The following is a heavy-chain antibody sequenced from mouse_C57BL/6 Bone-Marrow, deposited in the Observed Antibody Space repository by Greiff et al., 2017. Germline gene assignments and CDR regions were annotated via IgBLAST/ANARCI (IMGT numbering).Heavy chain of an antibody. Sequence: QVQLKQPGAELVKPGASVKLSCKASGYTFTSYWMQWVKQRPGQGLEWIGEIDPSDSYTNYNQKFKGKATLTVDTSSSTAYMQLSSLTSEDSAVYYCARLGSDYYGSSYWYFDVWGTGTTVTVSS. CDR3: ARLGSDYYGSSYWYFDV. J-gene: IGHJ1*03. D-gene: IGHD1-1*01. CDR2: IDPSDSYT. CDR1: GYTFTSYW. V-gene: IGHV1-50*01.